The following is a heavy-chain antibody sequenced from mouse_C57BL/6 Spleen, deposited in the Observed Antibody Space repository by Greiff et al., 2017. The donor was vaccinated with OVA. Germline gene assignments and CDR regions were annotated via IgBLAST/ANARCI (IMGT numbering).Heavy chain of an antibody. V-gene: IGHV2-2*01. Sequence: QVQLKESGPGLVQPSQSLSITCTVSGFSLTSYGVHWVRQSPGKGLEWLGVIWSGGSTDYNAAFISRLSISKDNSKSQVFFKMNRLQADDTAIYYCARNWGDGYSAWFAYWGQGTLVTVSA. CDR2: IWSGGST. D-gene: IGHD2-3*01. CDR1: GFSLTSYG. J-gene: IGHJ3*01. CDR3: ARNWGDGYSAWFAY.